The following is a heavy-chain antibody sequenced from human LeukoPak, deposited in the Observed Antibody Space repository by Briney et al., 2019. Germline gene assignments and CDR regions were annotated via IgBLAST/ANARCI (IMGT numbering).Heavy chain of an antibody. V-gene: IGHV4-39*07. CDR3: ARDVDDYVWGSYRLPYFDY. CDR1: GGSISSSSYY. Sequence: PSETLSLTCTVSGGSISSSSYYWGWIRQPPGKGLEWIGSIYYSGSTNYNPSLKSRVTISVDTSKNQFSLKLSSVTAADTAVYYCARDVDDYVWGSYRLPYFDYWGQGTLVTVSS. D-gene: IGHD3-16*02. J-gene: IGHJ4*02. CDR2: IYYSGST.